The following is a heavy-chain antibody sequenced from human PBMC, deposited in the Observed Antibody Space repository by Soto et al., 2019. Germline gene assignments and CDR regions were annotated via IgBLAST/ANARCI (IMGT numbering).Heavy chain of an antibody. V-gene: IGHV4-59*01. D-gene: IGHD4-4*01. CDR1: GGSISSYY. CDR3: ARCDGTVTSQFDY. J-gene: IGHJ4*02. Sequence: SETLSLTCTVSGGSISSYYWSWIRQPPGKGLEWIGYIYYSGSTNYNPSLKSRVTISVDTSKNQFSLKLSSVTAADTAVYYCARCDGTVTSQFDYWGQGTLVTVSS. CDR2: IYYSGST.